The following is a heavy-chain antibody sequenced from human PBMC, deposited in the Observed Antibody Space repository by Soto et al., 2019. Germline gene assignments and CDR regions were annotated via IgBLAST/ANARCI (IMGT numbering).Heavy chain of an antibody. CDR2: ITSSSSTK. V-gene: IGHV3-48*01. Sequence: EVQLVESGGGLVQPGGSLRLSCVASGFTFSTYSMNWVRQAPGKGLEWVSYITSSSSTKHYADSVKGRFTISRDNAKNSLYLQMNSLRAEDTAIYYCTRDPHALDFWGQGILVTVPS. CDR3: TRDPHALDF. J-gene: IGHJ4*02. CDR1: GFTFSTYS.